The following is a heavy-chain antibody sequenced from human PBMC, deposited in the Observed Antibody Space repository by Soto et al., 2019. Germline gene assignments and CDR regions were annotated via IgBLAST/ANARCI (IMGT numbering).Heavy chain of an antibody. J-gene: IGHJ6*02. CDR2: ISGSGGTT. V-gene: IGHV3-23*01. Sequence: PGGSLRLSCAASGFTFSTYAMSWVRQAPGKGLEWVSGISGSGGTTYYADSVRGRFTISKDNSKNRQYLQMNSLRAEDTAVYYCAKVCGSGSYSALYYYYGMDVWGHGTTVTVSS. CDR1: GFTFSTYA. CDR3: AKVCGSGSYSALYYYYGMDV. D-gene: IGHD3-10*01.